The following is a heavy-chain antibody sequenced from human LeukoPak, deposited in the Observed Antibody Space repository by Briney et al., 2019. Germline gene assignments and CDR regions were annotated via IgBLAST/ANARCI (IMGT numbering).Heavy chain of an antibody. CDR1: GFTFSSYA. CDR3: AKGQGYYFDY. V-gene: IGHV3-30-3*01. J-gene: IGHJ4*02. Sequence: GGSLRLSCAASGFTFSSYAMHWVRQAPGKGLEWVAVISYDGSNKYYADSVKGRFTISRDNSKNTLYLQMNSLRAEDTAVYYCAKGQGYYFDYWGQGTLVTVSS. CDR2: ISYDGSNK.